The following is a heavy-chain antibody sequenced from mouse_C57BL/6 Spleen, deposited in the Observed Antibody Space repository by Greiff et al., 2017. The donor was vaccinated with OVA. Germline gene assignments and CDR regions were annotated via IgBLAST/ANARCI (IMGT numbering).Heavy chain of an antibody. CDR2: IWTGGGT. Sequence: VKVVESGPGLVAPSQSLSITCTVSGFSLTSYAISWVRQPPGKGLEWLGVIWTGGGTNYNSALISRLSISKDNSKSQVFLKMNSLQTDDTARYYCAKNHYGRASYLDYWGQGTTLTVSS. CDR3: AKNHYGRASYLDY. V-gene: IGHV2-9-1*01. J-gene: IGHJ2*01. CDR1: GFSLTSYA. D-gene: IGHD1-1*01.